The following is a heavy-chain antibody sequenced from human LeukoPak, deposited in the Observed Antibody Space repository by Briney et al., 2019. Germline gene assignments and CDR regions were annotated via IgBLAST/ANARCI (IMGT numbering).Heavy chain of an antibody. V-gene: IGHV1-69*05. CDR3: ARGVPAASSNMDV. D-gene: IGHD2-2*01. Sequence: ASVKVXXKASGGTFSSYAISWVRQAPGQGLGXMGGIIPIFGTANYAQKFQGRVTITTDESTSTAYMELSSLRSEDTAVYYCARGVPAASSNMDVWGKGTTVTVSS. CDR1: GGTFSSYA. J-gene: IGHJ6*03. CDR2: IIPIFGTA.